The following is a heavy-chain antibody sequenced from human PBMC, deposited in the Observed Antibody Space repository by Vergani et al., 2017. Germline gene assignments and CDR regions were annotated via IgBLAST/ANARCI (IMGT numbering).Heavy chain of an antibody. D-gene: IGHD6-19*01. J-gene: IGHJ5*02. Sequence: QLHLQESGPGLVKPSETLSLTCTVSGGSTTSSSYYWGWIRQPPGKGLEWIGNIYHSGGAYYNPSLKGRVTISVDTSKNQFSLTLTSVTAADTAVYYCASDTHSGQRADRWGQGILVTVTS. CDR3: ASDTHSGQRADR. CDR2: IYHSGGA. V-gene: IGHV4-39*07. CDR1: GGSTTSSSYY.